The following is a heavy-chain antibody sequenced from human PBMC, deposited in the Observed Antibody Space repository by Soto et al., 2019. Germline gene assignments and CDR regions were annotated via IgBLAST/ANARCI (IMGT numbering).Heavy chain of an antibody. CDR1: GVTCSSYA. CDR3: ARMTTVKSEYYYYGMAV. J-gene: IGHJ6*02. V-gene: IGHV1-69*01. CDR2: IIPIFGTA. Sequence: QVQLVKSGAEVKKPGSSVKVSCKASGVTCSSYAISWVRQATGQGLEWMVGIIPIFGTANYAQKFQGRVTITADESTSTAYMELTSLRSEDTAVYYCARMTTVKSEYYYYGMAVWCQGTTVTVSS. D-gene: IGHD4-17*01.